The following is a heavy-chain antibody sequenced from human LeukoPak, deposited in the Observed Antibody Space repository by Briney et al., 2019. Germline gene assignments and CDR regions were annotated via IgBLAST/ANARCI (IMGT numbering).Heavy chain of an antibody. D-gene: IGHD3-3*01. J-gene: IGHJ3*02. Sequence: GGSLRLSCAASGFTFSSYSMNWVRQAPGKGLEWVSYISSSSSTIYCADSVKGRFSISRDNAKKSLYLQMNSLSAEDTAVYYCARPIWSGYHSPHAFDMWGQGTMVIVSS. CDR3: ARPIWSGYHSPHAFDM. CDR1: GFTFSSYS. V-gene: IGHV3-48*01. CDR2: ISSSSSTI.